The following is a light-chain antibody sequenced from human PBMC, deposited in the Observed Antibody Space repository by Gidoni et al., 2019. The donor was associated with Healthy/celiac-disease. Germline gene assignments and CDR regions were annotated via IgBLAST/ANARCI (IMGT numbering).Light chain of an antibody. CDR2: GAS. Sequence: EKVMTQSPVTLSVSPGERATLSCRASQSVNSNLAWYQQKPGQAPRLLIYGASTRATGIPARFSGSGSGTEFTLTISSLQSEDFAVYYCQQYNNWPRTFGQGTKVEIK. CDR1: QSVNSN. V-gene: IGKV3-15*01. CDR3: QQYNNWPRT. J-gene: IGKJ1*01.